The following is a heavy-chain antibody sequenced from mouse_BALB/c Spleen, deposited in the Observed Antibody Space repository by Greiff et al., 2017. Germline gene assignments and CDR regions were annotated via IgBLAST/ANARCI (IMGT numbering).Heavy chain of an antibody. V-gene: IGHV1-69*02. CDR3: ARIGSSPYAMDY. CDR2: IDPSDSET. D-gene: IGHD1-1*01. CDR1: GYTFTSYW. Sequence: QVQLQQPGAELVKPGAPVKLSCKASGYTFTSYWMNWVKQRPGRGLEWIGRIDPSDSETHYNQKFKDKATLTVDKSSSTAYIHLSSLTSEDSAVYYCARIGSSPYAMDYWGQGTSVTVSS. J-gene: IGHJ4*01.